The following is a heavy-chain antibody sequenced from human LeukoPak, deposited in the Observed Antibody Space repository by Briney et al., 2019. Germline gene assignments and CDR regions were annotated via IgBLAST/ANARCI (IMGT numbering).Heavy chain of an antibody. D-gene: IGHD3-22*01. V-gene: IGHV1-46*01. CDR2: INPRGGNT. CDR3: AAAQYYYDSSGYYNYYYMDV. J-gene: IGHJ6*03. CDR1: GYTFSSYF. Sequence: ASVKVSCKASGYTFSSYFMYWVRQAPGQGLEWMGLINPRGGNTRYAQKFQGRVTMTRDTSTSTAYMELSSLRSEDTAVYYCAAAQYYYDSSGYYNYYYMDVWGKGTTVTVSS.